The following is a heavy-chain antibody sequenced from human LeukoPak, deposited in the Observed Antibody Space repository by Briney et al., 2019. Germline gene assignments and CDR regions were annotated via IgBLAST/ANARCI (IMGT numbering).Heavy chain of an antibody. CDR1: GGTFSSYA. J-gene: IGHJ4*02. CDR3: ARDALRGYNDSSGHFDY. V-gene: IGHV1-69*04. Sequence: SVKVSCKASGGTFSSYAISWVRQAPGQGLEWMGRIIPIFGIANYAQKFQGRVTITADKSASTAYMELSSLRSEDTAVYYCARDALRGYNDSSGHFDYWGQGTLVTVSS. CDR2: IIPIFGIA. D-gene: IGHD3-22*01.